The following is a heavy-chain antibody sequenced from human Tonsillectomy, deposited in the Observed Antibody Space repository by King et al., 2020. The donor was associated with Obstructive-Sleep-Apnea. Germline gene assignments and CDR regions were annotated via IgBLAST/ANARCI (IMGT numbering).Heavy chain of an antibody. D-gene: IGHD3-10*01. CDR2: FRSKAYVGTT. Sequence: VQLVESGGGLVQPGRSLRLSWTASGFTFGEYVMSWFRQAPGKGGAWGGLFRSKAYVGTTDYAGAWKGSVTITRDDSKGISYLQMNSLKTEDTAVYYCTRGLWFGELYGDYWGQGTLVTVSS. V-gene: IGHV3-49*03. CDR1: GFTFGEYV. J-gene: IGHJ4*02. CDR3: TRGLWFGELYGDY.